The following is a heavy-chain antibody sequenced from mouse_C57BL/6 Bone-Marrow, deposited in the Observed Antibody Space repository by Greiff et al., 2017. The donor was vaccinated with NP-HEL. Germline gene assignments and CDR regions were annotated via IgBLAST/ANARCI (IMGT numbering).Heavy chain of an antibody. CDR1: GFTFSSYT. V-gene: IGHV5-9*01. Sequence: EVQRVESGGGLVKPGGSLKLSCAASGFTFSSYTMSWVRQTPEKRLEWVATISGGGGNTYYPDSVKGRFTISRDNAKNTLYLQMSSLRSEDTALYYCARQYYGSSYDWYFDVWGTGTTVTVSS. CDR3: ARQYYGSSYDWYFDV. D-gene: IGHD1-1*01. CDR2: ISGGGGNT. J-gene: IGHJ1*03.